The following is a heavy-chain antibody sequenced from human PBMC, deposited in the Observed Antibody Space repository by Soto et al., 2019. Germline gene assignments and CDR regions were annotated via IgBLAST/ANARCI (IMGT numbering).Heavy chain of an antibody. CDR1: GGSFSSSA. CDR3: ARSYGSGTYAWFDP. D-gene: IGHD3-10*01. Sequence: QVQLVQSGAEVKKPGSSVKVSCTASGGSFSSSAITWVRQAPGQGLEWMGGIIPIFDTANYAQKFQGRVTITADESTSTAYMELSSLRSEDTAVYYCARSYGSGTYAWFDPWGQGTLVTVSS. CDR2: IIPIFDTA. J-gene: IGHJ5*02. V-gene: IGHV1-69*01.